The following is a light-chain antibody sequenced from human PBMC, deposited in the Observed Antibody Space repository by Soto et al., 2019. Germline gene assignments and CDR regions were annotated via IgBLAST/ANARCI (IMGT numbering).Light chain of an antibody. CDR2: EVS. Sequence: QSALTQPASVSGSPGQSITISCTGTSSDIGGYNYVSWYQQHPGKAPKLMIYEVSERPSGVSDRFSGSKSGNTASLTISGLQAEDEADYYCCSYAGTSTFGVFGGGTKVTVL. J-gene: IGLJ3*02. V-gene: IGLV2-23*02. CDR3: CSYAGTSTFGV. CDR1: SSDIGGYNY.